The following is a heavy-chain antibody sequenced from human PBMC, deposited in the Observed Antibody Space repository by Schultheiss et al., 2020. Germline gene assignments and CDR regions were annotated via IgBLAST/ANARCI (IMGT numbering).Heavy chain of an antibody. D-gene: IGHD4-17*01. CDR3: ARGHPSTVTKYYFDY. J-gene: IGHJ4*02. Sequence: SQTLSLTCTVSGGSISSYYWSWIRQSPGKGLEWIGEINHSGSTNYNPSLKSRVTISVDTSKNQFSLKLSSVTAADTAVYYCARGHPSTVTKYYFDYWGQGTLVTVSS. CDR1: GGSISSYY. V-gene: IGHV4-34*01. CDR2: INHSGST.